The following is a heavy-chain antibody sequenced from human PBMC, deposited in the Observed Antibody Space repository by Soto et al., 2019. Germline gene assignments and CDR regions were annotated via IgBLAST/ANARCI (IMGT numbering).Heavy chain of an antibody. CDR3: ARSIVGATTVTVLRADVGAFDI. CDR1: GFTFSSYE. J-gene: IGHJ3*02. CDR2: ISSSGSTI. Sequence: GGSLRLSCAASGFTFSSYEMKWVRQAPGKGLEWVSYISSSGSTIYYADSVKGRFTISRDNAKNSLYLQMNSLRAEDQAVYYCARSIVGATTVTVLRADVGAFDIWGQGTMVTVSS. D-gene: IGHD1-26*01. V-gene: IGHV3-48*03.